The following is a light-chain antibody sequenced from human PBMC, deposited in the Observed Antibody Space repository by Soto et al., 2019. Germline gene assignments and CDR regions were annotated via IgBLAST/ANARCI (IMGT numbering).Light chain of an antibody. CDR1: QSISSW. CDR2: DAS. V-gene: IGKV1-5*01. J-gene: IGKJ2*01. CDR3: QQYNTYSYT. Sequence: DIQMTQSPSALSASVGDRVTITCRASQSISSWLAWYQQKPGKAPKLLIYDASSLESRVPSRFSGSGSGTEFPLTISGLRPEDFATYYCQQYNTYSYTFGQGTKLEIK.